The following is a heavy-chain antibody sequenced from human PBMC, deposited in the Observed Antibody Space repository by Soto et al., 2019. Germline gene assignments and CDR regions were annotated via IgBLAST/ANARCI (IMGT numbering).Heavy chain of an antibody. J-gene: IGHJ6*02. CDR2: INHSGST. Sequence: SETLSLTCAVYGGSFSGYYWSWIRQPPGKGLEWIGEINHSGSTNYNPSLKSRVTISVDTSKNQFSLKLSSVTAADTAVYYCARNRRHPPDAAMITGLDVWGQGTTVTVSS. CDR3: ARNRRHPPDAAMITGLDV. D-gene: IGHD3-16*01. CDR1: GGSFSGYY. V-gene: IGHV4-34*01.